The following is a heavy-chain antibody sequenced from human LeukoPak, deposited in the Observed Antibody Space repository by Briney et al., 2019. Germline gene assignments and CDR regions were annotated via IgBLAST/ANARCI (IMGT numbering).Heavy chain of an antibody. CDR3: ARVGSSSDGC. Sequence: SVKVSCKACGYTFTDYYMQWVRQAPGQGLEWMGGIIPIFGTANYAQKFQGRVTITADESTSTAYMELSSLRSEDTAVYYCARVGSSSDGCWGQGTLVTVSS. CDR1: GYTFTDYY. CDR2: IIPIFGTA. D-gene: IGHD6-6*01. V-gene: IGHV1-69*13. J-gene: IGHJ4*02.